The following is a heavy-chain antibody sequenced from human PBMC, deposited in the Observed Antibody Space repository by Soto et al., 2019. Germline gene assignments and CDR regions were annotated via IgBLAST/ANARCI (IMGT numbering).Heavy chain of an antibody. V-gene: IGHV4-39*01. D-gene: IGHD6-6*01. Sequence: PXATLSLTCIVSGGSISSSSYYRGWIRQPPGKGLEWIGSIYYSGSTYYNPSLKSRVTISVDTSKNQFSLKLSSVTAADTAVFYCARHRARNWFDPWGQGTLVTVLL. CDR2: IYYSGST. CDR3: ARHRARNWFDP. J-gene: IGHJ5*02. CDR1: GGSISSSSYY.